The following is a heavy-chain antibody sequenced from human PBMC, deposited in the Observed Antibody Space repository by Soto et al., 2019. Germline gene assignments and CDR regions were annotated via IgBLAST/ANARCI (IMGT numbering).Heavy chain of an antibody. J-gene: IGHJ6*02. Sequence: VQLVESGGGVVQPGTSLRLSCAASGFTFNNYAMHWVRQAPGKGLDWVGHIENKAKNYATAYTASVKGRFTISRDDSKKTTYLQMNSLKTDDTAVYYCARHLVPELEPTTPYYNGLDVWGQGTTVTVSS. D-gene: IGHD1-1*01. V-gene: IGHV3-73*01. CDR3: ARHLVPELEPTTPYYNGLDV. CDR1: GFTFNNYA. CDR2: IENKAKNYAT.